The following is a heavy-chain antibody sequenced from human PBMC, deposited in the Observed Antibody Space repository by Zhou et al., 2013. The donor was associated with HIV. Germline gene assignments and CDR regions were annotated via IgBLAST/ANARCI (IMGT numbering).Heavy chain of an antibody. D-gene: IGHD2-21*02. J-gene: IGHJ6*02. CDR2: INHSGST. Sequence: VQLQQWGAGLLKPSETLSLMCAVYGGSFSNYSWSWIRQPPRKGLEYIGEINHSGSTNYNPSLKSRVTISVDTSKNQFSLKLRSVTAADTAVYYCARHPVATVVTPLDVWGQGTTVTVSS. CDR3: ARHPVATVVTPLDV. V-gene: IGHV4-34*01. CDR1: GGSFSNYS.